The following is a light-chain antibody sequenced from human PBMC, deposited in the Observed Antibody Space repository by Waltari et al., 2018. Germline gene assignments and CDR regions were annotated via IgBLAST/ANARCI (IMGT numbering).Light chain of an antibody. V-gene: IGKV3-20*01. CDR2: GAS. CDR1: QNIGRY. CDR3: QNHERLPAT. J-gene: IGKJ1*01. Sequence: EVVLTQSPGPLSLSPGETSPLSCRASQNIGRYLVWYQQKSGQAPRLLIYGASTRATGIPDRFSGSGSGTDFSLTISRLEAEDFAVYYCQNHERLPATFGQGTKVEIK.